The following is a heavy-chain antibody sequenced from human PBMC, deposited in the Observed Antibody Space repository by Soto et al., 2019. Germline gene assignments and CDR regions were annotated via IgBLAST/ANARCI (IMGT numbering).Heavy chain of an antibody. CDR1: GFTFSSYG. CDR2: ISYDGSNK. Sequence: QVQLVESGGGVVQPGRSLRLSCAASGFTFSSYGMHLVRQAPGKGLEWVAVISYDGSNKYYADSVKGRFTISRDNSKNTLYLQMNSLRAEDTAVYYCAKSPPTYYDYVWGSYHFDYWGQGTLVTVSS. J-gene: IGHJ4*02. D-gene: IGHD3-16*02. V-gene: IGHV3-30*18. CDR3: AKSPPTYYDYVWGSYHFDY.